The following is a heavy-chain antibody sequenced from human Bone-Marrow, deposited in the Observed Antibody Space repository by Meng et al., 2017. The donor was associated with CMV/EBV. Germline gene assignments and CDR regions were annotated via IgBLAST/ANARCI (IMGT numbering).Heavy chain of an antibody. J-gene: IGHJ4*02. CDR2: IRYDGSNK. Sequence: GGSLRLSCAASGFTFSSYGMHWVRQAPGKGLEWVAFIRYDGSNKYYADSVKGRFTISRDNSKNTLYLQMNSLRAEDTAVYYCAKHDVAVPAALDYWGQGTRVTGSS. CDR3: AKHDVAVPAALDY. D-gene: IGHD2-2*01. CDR1: GFTFSSYG. V-gene: IGHV3-30*02.